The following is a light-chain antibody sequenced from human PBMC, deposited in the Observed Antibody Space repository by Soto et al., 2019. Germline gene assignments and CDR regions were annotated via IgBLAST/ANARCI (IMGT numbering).Light chain of an antibody. V-gene: IGKV1-33*01. CDR3: QQYDNLPAA. CDR1: QDISNY. Sequence: DLQMTQSPSSLSASVGDRVTITCQASQDISNYLNWYQQKPGKAPKLLIYDASNLEIGVPSRFSGSGSGTDFTFTISSLQPEDIATYYCQQYDNLPAAFGQGTRLEIK. J-gene: IGKJ5*01. CDR2: DAS.